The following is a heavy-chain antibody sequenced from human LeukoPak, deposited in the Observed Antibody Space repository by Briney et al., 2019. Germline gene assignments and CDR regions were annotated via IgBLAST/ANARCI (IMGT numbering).Heavy chain of an antibody. CDR1: GFTFSSYG. V-gene: IGHV3-7*01. CDR3: ARAPPPCSGGSCYSGRYYYYYYYMDV. D-gene: IGHD2-15*01. Sequence: PGGSLRLSCAASGFTFSSYGMHWVRQAPGKGLEWVANIKQDGSEKYYVDSVKGRFAISRDNAKNSLYLQMNSLRAEDTAVYYCARAPPPCSGGSCYSGRYYYYYYYMDVWGKGTTVTVSS. J-gene: IGHJ6*03. CDR2: IKQDGSEK.